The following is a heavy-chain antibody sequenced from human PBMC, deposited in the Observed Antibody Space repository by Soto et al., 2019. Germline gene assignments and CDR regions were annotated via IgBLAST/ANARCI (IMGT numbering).Heavy chain of an antibody. V-gene: IGHV5-10-1*01. D-gene: IGHD2-2*01. J-gene: IGHJ6*02. Sequence: GESLKISCKVSGYSFTSYWISCVRQMPGKGLEWRGRIERSDSYTNYSPSFQGHVTISADKSISTAYLQWSSLKASDSAMYYCARVGYCSSTSCYYYYYGMDVWGQGTTVNVSS. CDR3: ARVGYCSSTSCYYYYYGMDV. CDR2: IERSDSYT. CDR1: GYSFTSYW.